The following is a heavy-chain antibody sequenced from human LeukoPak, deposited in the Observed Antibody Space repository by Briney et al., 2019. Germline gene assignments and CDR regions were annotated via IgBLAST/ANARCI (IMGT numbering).Heavy chain of an antibody. D-gene: IGHD2-2*01. CDR1: GVAFTGYY. Sequence: GASVKVSCKASGVAFTGYYMHWVRQAPGQGLEWMGWINPNSGGTNYAQKFQGRVTMTRDTSISTAYMELSRLRSDDTAVYYCATHVRYCSSTSCYSHWNAFDIWGQGTMVTVSS. J-gene: IGHJ3*02. V-gene: IGHV1-2*02. CDR3: ATHVRYCSSTSCYSHWNAFDI. CDR2: INPNSGGT.